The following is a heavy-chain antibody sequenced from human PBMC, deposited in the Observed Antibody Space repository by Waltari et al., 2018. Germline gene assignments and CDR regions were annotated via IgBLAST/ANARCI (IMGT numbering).Heavy chain of an antibody. CDR3: ARVVTMVQGVIRAFDI. CDR2: INAGNGNT. CDR1: GYTFTSYA. D-gene: IGHD3-10*01. Sequence: QVQLVQSGAEVKKPGASVKVSCKASGYTFTSYAMHWVRQAPGQRLEWMGWINAGNGNTKYSQKFQGRVTITRDTSASTAYMELSSLRSEDTAVYYCARVVTMVQGVIRAFDIWGQGTMVTVSS. J-gene: IGHJ3*02. V-gene: IGHV1-3*01.